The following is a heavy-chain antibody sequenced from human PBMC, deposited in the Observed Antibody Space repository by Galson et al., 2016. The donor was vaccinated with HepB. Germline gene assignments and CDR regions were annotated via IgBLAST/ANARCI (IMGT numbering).Heavy chain of an antibody. J-gene: IGHJ6*03. CDR1: GVSISSTSYY. V-gene: IGHV4-39*01. D-gene: IGHD5-12*01. Sequence: SETLSLTCTVSGVSISSTSYYWGWIRQPPGKGLEWIGNIYYSGSTYYNPSLKRRVTISVDTSKNQFSLKLSSVTAADTAVYYCARHTGGATAPAYYYYMDVWGKGTTVTVSS. CDR2: IYYSGST. CDR3: ARHTGGATAPAYYYYMDV.